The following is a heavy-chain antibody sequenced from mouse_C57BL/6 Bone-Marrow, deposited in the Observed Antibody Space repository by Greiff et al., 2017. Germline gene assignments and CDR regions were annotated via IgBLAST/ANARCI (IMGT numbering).Heavy chain of an antibody. D-gene: IGHD4-1*02. CDR3: ATTGTEWFAY. CDR1: GYAFTNYL. J-gene: IGHJ3*01. CDR2: TNPGSGGT. Sequence: QVQLKESGAELVRPGTSVKVSCKASGYAFTNYLIEWVKQRPGQGLEWIGVTNPGSGGTNYNEKFKGKATLTADKSSSTAYMQLSSLTSEDSAVYFCATTGTEWFAYWGQGTLVTVSA. V-gene: IGHV1-54*01.